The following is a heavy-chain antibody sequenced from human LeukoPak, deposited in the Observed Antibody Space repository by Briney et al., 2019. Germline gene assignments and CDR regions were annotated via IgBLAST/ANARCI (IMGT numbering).Heavy chain of an antibody. CDR1: GYTFTGYY. J-gene: IGHJ6*03. Sequence: ASVKVSCKASGYTFTGYYMHWVRQAPGQGLEWMGWINPNSGGTNYAQKSQGRVTMTRDTSISTAYMELSRLRSDDTAVYYCARGIYGSGSYSPLDYYYYMDVWGKGTTVTISS. CDR2: INPNSGGT. V-gene: IGHV1-2*02. CDR3: ARGIYGSGSYSPLDYYYYMDV. D-gene: IGHD3-10*01.